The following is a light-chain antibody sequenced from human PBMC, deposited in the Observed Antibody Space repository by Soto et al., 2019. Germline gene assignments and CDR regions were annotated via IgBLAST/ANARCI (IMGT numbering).Light chain of an antibody. Sequence: QSALTQPASVSGSPGQSITISCTGTSSDVGNYNLVSWYQQHPGKAPKLMIYEGSKRPSGVSNRFSGSKSGNTASLTISILQAEDEAYYYCCSYAGSSTYVFGTGTKVTVL. CDR2: EGS. V-gene: IGLV2-23*01. CDR3: CSYAGSSTYV. CDR1: SSDVGNYNL. J-gene: IGLJ1*01.